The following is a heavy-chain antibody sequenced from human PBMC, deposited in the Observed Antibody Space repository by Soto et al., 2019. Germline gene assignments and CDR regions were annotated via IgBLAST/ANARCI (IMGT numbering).Heavy chain of an antibody. Sequence: ASVKVSCKASGYTFTGYGISWVRQAPGQGLEWMGWISAYNGNTNYAQKLQGRVTMTTDTSTSTAYMELRSLRSDDTAVYYCARGDYSSSWFWFDPWGQGTLVTVSS. CDR1: GYTFTGYG. D-gene: IGHD6-13*01. CDR2: ISAYNGNT. CDR3: ARGDYSSSWFWFDP. V-gene: IGHV1-18*04. J-gene: IGHJ5*02.